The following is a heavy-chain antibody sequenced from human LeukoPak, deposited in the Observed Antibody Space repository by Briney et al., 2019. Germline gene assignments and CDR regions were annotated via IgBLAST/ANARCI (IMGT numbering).Heavy chain of an antibody. Sequence: SQTRSLTGTVSGGSISSGSYYWSWIRQPAGKGLEWIGRIYTSGSTNSNPSLTSRVTISVDTSKNQSSLKLSSVTAAATAVYYCARPDAPDKAMAQYDYWGQGTLVTVSS. J-gene: IGHJ4*02. CDR3: ARPDAPDKAMAQYDY. V-gene: IGHV4-61*02. CDR1: GGSISSGSYY. CDR2: IYTSGST. D-gene: IGHD5-18*01.